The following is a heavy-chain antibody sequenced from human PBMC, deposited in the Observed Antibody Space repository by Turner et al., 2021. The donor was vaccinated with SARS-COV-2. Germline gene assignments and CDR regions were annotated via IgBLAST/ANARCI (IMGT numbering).Heavy chain of an antibody. D-gene: IGHD5-18*01. Sequence: EVQLLASGGGLVQPGGSLSLSCAASGFTFSSYAMNWVRQAPGKGLEWVSASSGGGGSTFYADSVKGRFTISRDNSKNTLYLQMNSLRAEDTAVYYCAKGYSYDLDPWGQGTLVTVSS. CDR1: GFTFSSYA. CDR2: SSGGGGST. V-gene: IGHV3-23*01. CDR3: AKGYSYDLDP. J-gene: IGHJ5*02.